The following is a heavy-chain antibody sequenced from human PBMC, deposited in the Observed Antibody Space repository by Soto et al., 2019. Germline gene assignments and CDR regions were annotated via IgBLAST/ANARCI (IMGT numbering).Heavy chain of an antibody. V-gene: IGHV4-59*01. Sequence: QVQLQESGPGLVKPSETLSLTCTVSGGSISSYYWSWIRQPPGKGLEWIGYIYYSGSTNYNPSLRSRVPISVDTSKNQFSLQLSSVTAADTAVYDCARKAPYCSGGSCYSAYYYYYGMDVWGQGTTVTVSS. CDR2: IYYSGST. CDR3: ARKAPYCSGGSCYSAYYYYYGMDV. CDR1: GGSISSYY. J-gene: IGHJ6*02. D-gene: IGHD2-15*01.